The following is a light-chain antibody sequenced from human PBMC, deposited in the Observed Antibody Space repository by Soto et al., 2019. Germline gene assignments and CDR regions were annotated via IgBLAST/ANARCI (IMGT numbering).Light chain of an antibody. Sequence: QSALTQPRSVSGSPGQSVTISCTGISSDVGGSNHVSWYRHHPDKAPKLMIYDVSKRPSGVPDRFSGSKSGNTASLTISGLQAEDEADYHCCSKAGDYTFVFVPGTKLTVL. CDR3: CSKAGDYTFV. CDR2: DVS. CDR1: SSDVGGSNH. V-gene: IGLV2-11*01. J-gene: IGLJ1*01.